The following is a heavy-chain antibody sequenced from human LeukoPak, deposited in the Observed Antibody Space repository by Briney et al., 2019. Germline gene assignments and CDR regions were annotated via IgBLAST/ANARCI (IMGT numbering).Heavy chain of an antibody. CDR2: ISGSGGST. CDR3: AKDMIILAAAGANFDY. J-gene: IGHJ4*02. Sequence: GGSLRLSCAAPGFTFSSYAMSWVRQAPGKGLEWVSAISGSGGSTYYADSVKGRFTISRDNSKNTLYLQMNSLRAEDTAVYYCAKDMIILAAAGANFDYWGQGTLVTVSS. CDR1: GFTFSSYA. D-gene: IGHD6-13*01. V-gene: IGHV3-23*01.